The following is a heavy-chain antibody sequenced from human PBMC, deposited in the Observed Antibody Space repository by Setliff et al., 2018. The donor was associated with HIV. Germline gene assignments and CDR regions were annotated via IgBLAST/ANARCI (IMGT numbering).Heavy chain of an antibody. J-gene: IGHJ6*03. CDR1: GYSISSGYY. Sequence: SETLSLTCAVSGYSISSGYYWGWIRQPPGKGLEWIGSIYHSGSTYYNPSLMSRVTISVDTSKNQFSLKLSSVTAADTAVYYCARGRSRWTYYNYYYMDVWGKGTTVTVSS. D-gene: IGHD6-13*01. CDR2: IYHSGST. CDR3: ARGRSRWTYYNYYYMDV. V-gene: IGHV4-38-2*01.